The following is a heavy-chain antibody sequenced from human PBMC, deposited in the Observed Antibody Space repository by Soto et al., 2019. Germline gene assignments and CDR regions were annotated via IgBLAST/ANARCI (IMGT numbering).Heavy chain of an antibody. V-gene: IGHV4-39*01. J-gene: IGHJ1*01. CDR3: ARGLAVAGTSYAEYFQH. Sequence: SETLSLTCTVSGGSISSSSYYWGWIRQPPGKGLEWIGSIYYSGSTYYNPSLKSRVTISVDTSKNQFSLKLSSVTAADTAVYYCARGLAVAGTSYAEYFQHWGQGTLVTVSS. CDR1: GGSISSSSYY. CDR2: IYYSGST. D-gene: IGHD6-19*01.